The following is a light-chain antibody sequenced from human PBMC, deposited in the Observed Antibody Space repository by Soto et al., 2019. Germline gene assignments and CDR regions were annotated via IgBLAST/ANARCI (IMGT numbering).Light chain of an antibody. Sequence: THMTQSPLSLSASVGEKIIITCRASRDVGSDVSWYQQKPGQAPKLVIYAASNLYTGVPSRFSGRRSGTEFTLTISSLQPEDFASYYCLQDYGDSWTFGGGTKVDIK. CDR1: RDVGSD. CDR3: LQDYGDSWT. CDR2: AAS. J-gene: IGKJ4*02. V-gene: IGKV1-6*01.